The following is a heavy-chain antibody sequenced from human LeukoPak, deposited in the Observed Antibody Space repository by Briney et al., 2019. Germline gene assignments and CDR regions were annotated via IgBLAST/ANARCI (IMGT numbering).Heavy chain of an antibody. J-gene: IGHJ4*02. CDR2: INQDGSEK. V-gene: IGHV3-7*01. CDR3: ARDDDWNYEDY. CDR1: GFTFSSYS. D-gene: IGHD1-7*01. Sequence: GGSLRLSCAASGFTFSSYSMNWVRQAPGKGLEWVANINQDGSEKYYVDSVKGRFTISRDNAKNSLCLQMSSLRAEDTAVYYCARDDDWNYEDYWGQGTLVTVSS.